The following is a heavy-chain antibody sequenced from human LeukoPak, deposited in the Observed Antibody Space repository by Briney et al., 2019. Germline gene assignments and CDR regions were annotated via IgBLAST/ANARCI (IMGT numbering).Heavy chain of an antibody. CDR2: IYYSGST. V-gene: IGHV4-39*07. CDR1: GGSISSSSYY. D-gene: IGHD1-26*01. Sequence: KPSETLSLTCTVSGGSISSSSYYWGWIRQPPGKGLEWIGSIYYSGSTYYNPSLKSRVTISVDTSKNQFSLKLSSVTAADTAVYYCARDSSIVGTTGAFDIWGQGTMVIVSS. J-gene: IGHJ3*02. CDR3: ARDSSIVGTTGAFDI.